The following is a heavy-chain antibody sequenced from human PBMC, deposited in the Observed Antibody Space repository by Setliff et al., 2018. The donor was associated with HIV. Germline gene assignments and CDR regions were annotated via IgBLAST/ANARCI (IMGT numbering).Heavy chain of an antibody. Sequence: GASVKVSCKASGYTFTSYGISWVRQAPGQGLEWMGWINPNGGDTNYAQKFQGRVTMTRDTSISTVYMELSRLISDDTAVYYCVRDRTHQNWGSRGYYYMDVWGKGT. J-gene: IGHJ6*03. CDR2: INPNGGDT. D-gene: IGHD7-27*01. CDR3: VRDRTHQNWGSRGYYYMDV. CDR1: GYTFTSYG. V-gene: IGHV1-2*02.